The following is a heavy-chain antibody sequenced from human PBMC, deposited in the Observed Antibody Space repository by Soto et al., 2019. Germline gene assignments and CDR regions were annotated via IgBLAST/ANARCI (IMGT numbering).Heavy chain of an antibody. CDR1: GMTVSGKKY. CDR2: VYDADGK. D-gene: IGHD6-19*01. Sequence: GGSLRLSCAVVGMTVSGKKYVAWVRQAPGKGLEWVSGVYDADGKYYADSVKGRFTTSRDSSKTIVYLEMNDLGPEDTAIYYCATWLQREHAYDVWGQGTTVTVSS. J-gene: IGHJ3*01. CDR3: ATWLQREHAYDV. V-gene: IGHV3-53*01.